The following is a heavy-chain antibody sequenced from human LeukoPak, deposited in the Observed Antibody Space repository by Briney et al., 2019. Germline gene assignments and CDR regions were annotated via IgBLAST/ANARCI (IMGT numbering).Heavy chain of an antibody. Sequence: QTGGSLRLSCAASGFSFSSYWMTWVRQAPGKGLEWVANIKQDGTEKYSVDSVKGRFTISRDNAKNSLYLQMNSVRAEDTAVYYCARGILDGYNLIDAFDIWGQGTMVIVSS. J-gene: IGHJ3*02. V-gene: IGHV3-7*01. D-gene: IGHD5-24*01. CDR3: ARGILDGYNLIDAFDI. CDR2: IKQDGTEK. CDR1: GFSFSSYW.